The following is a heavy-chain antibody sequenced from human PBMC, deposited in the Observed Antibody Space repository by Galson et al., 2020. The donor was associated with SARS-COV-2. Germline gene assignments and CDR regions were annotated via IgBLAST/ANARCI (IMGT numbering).Heavy chain of an antibody. J-gene: IGHJ6*03. CDR3: ARGAMTTVLLRHYYDMDV. CDR1: GFTFSSYD. V-gene: IGHV3-13*01. CDR2: IGTAGDT. D-gene: IGHD4-4*01. Sequence: GESLKISCAASGFTFSSYDMHWVRQATGKGLEWVSAIGTAGDTYYPGSVKGRFTISRENAKNSLYLQMNSLRAGDTAVYYCARGAMTTVLLRHYYDMDVWGKGTTVTVSS.